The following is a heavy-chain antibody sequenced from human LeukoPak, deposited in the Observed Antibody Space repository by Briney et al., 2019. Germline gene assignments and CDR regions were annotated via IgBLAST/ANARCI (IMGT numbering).Heavy chain of an antibody. V-gene: IGHV3-15*01. J-gene: IGHJ4*02. D-gene: IGHD5/OR15-5a*01. CDR2: ILTKNDGETT. CDR3: TTRVSTTNGN. Sequence: GGSLRLSCAASGFAFSNVWMNWVRQAPGKGLQWVGRILTKNDGETTGYAAPVKGRFTISRDDSKSTLYLQMNSLEIEDTAVYYCTTRVSTTNGNWGQGTLVTVSS. CDR1: GFAFSNVW.